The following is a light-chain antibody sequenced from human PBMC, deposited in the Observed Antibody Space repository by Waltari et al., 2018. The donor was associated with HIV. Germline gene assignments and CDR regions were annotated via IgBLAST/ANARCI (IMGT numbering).Light chain of an antibody. Sequence: EIVLTQSPGTLSLSPGERGTISCRTSQSVNTFLSWYQQKPGQAPRLLIFRASNRATGIPDRFSGSGSGTDFTLTISRLEPEDYAVYYCQQYDNSPFTFGPGTTVDVK. J-gene: IGKJ3*01. CDR1: QSVNTF. CDR3: QQYDNSPFT. CDR2: RAS. V-gene: IGKV3-20*01.